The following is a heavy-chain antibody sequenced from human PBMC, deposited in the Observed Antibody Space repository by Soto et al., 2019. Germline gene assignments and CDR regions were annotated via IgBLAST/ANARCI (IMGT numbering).Heavy chain of an antibody. Sequence: SETLSLTCTVSGGSISSSSYYWCWILHPPGEGLEWVGSIYYSGSTYYNPSLKSRVTISVDTSKNQFSLKLSSVTAADTAVYYCARQIGTVTDYFDYWGRGTLVTVSS. CDR1: GGSISSSSYY. CDR2: IYYSGST. CDR3: ARQIGTVTDYFDY. D-gene: IGHD4-17*01. J-gene: IGHJ4*02. V-gene: IGHV4-39*01.